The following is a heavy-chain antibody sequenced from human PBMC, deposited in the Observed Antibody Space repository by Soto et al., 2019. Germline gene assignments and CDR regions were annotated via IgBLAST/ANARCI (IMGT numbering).Heavy chain of an antibody. J-gene: IGHJ4*02. CDR1: GFTFGDYA. V-gene: IGHV3-49*03. CDR3: TRAEKVNDYYDSSGYYAPFDY. D-gene: IGHD3-22*01. Sequence: PGGSLRLSCTASGFTFGDYAMSWLRQAPGKGLEWVGFIRSKAYGGTTEYAASVKGRFTISRDDSKSIAYLQMNSLKTEDTAVYYCTRAEKVNDYYDSSGYYAPFDYWGQGTLVTVSS. CDR2: IRSKAYGGTT.